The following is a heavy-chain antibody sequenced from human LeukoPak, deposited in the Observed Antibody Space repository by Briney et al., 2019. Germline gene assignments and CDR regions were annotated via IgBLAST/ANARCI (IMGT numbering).Heavy chain of an antibody. D-gene: IGHD6-13*01. CDR1: GFTFSSYW. V-gene: IGHV3-74*01. J-gene: IGHJ4*02. Sequence: GGSLRLTCAASGFTFSSYWMHWVRQAPGKGLVWVSRINSDGSSTSYADSVKGRFTISRDNAKNTLYLQMNSLRAEDTAVYYCARDIIAAAGTCVYWGQGTLVTVSS. CDR3: ARDIIAAAGTCVY. CDR2: INSDGSST.